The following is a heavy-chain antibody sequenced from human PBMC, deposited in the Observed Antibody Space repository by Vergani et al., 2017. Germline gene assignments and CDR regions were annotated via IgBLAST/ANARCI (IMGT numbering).Heavy chain of an antibody. CDR2: ISYDGTQK. Sequence: QVHLVESGGGVVQPGRSLRLSCVVSGFTSSYYGMHWVRQAPGKGLEWVAVISYDGTQKYYADSVKGRFTISRDNSTSTLYLQMNSLRTEDTAVYYCATKSXGTPGCQIGYFREWGQGTLVTVSS. J-gene: IGHJ1*01. CDR1: GFTSSYYG. D-gene: IGHD1-1*01. V-gene: IGHV3-30*03. CDR3: ATKSXGTPGCQIGYFRE.